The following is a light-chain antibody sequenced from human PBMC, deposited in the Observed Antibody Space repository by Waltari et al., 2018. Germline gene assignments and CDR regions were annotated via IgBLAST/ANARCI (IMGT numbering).Light chain of an antibody. J-gene: IGKJ2*01. CDR3: QQYNSYHT. Sequence: DIQMTQSPSTLSASVGDRITITCRARQSSSTWLAWYQQKPGKAPKLLIYKASNLESGVPSRFSGSGSGTEFTLTISSLQPDDFATYYCQQYNSYHTFGQGTKLEIK. CDR2: KAS. CDR1: QSSSTW. V-gene: IGKV1-5*03.